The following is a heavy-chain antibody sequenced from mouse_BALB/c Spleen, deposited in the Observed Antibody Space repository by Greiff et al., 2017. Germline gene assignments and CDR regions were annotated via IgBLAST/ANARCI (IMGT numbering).Heavy chain of an antibody. V-gene: IGHV5-12-2*01. J-gene: IGHJ2*01. Sequence: EVKLVESGGGLVQPGGSLKLSCAASGFTFSSYTMSWVRQTPEKRLEWVAYISNGGGSTYYPDTVKGRFTISRDNAKNTLYLQMSSLKSEDTAMYYCARQGYGTLDYWGQGTTLTVAS. CDR3: ARQGYGTLDY. CDR1: GFTFSSYT. CDR2: ISNGGGST. D-gene: IGHD1-1*01.